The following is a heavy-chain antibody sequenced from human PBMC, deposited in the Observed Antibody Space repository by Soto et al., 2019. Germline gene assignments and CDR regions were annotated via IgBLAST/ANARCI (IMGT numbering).Heavy chain of an antibody. CDR1: GFTFSSYG. CDR2: IWYGGSNY. V-gene: IGHV3-33*01. CDR3: ARGTGNYYYSMGV. Sequence: QVQLAESGGGVVQPGRSLRLSCAASGFTFSSYGMHWVRQAPGKGLEWVALIWYGGSNYYYADSVKGRFTISRDNSQDTLYLQMNSLRAEDTAVYYCARGTGNYYYSMGVWGQGTTVTVSS. J-gene: IGHJ6*02.